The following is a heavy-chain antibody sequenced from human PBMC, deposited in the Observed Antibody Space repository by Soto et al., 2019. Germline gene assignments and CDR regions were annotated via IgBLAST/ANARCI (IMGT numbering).Heavy chain of an antibody. Sequence: SVKVSCKASGGTFSSYAISWVRQAPGQGLEWMGGIIPIFGTANYAQKFQGRVTITADESTSTAYMELSSLRSEDTAVYYCARDRDDYYDSSGYVSQFDYWGQGTLVTVSS. CDR3: ARDRDDYYDSSGYVSQFDY. CDR1: GGTFSSYA. J-gene: IGHJ4*02. V-gene: IGHV1-69*13. CDR2: IIPIFGTA. D-gene: IGHD3-22*01.